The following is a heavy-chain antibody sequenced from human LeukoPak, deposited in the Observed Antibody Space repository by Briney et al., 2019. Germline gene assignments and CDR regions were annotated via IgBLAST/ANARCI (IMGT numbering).Heavy chain of an antibody. CDR3: ARGYGSVVYYYYGMDV. CDR1: GFTFSSYG. Sequence: PGGSLRLSCAASGFTFSSYGMHWVRQAPGKGLEWVAVIWYDGSNKYYADSVKGRFTISGDNSKNTLYLQMSSLRAEDTAVYYCARGYGSVVYYYYGMDVWGQGTTVTVSS. D-gene: IGHD3-10*01. CDR2: IWYDGSNK. V-gene: IGHV3-33*01. J-gene: IGHJ6*02.